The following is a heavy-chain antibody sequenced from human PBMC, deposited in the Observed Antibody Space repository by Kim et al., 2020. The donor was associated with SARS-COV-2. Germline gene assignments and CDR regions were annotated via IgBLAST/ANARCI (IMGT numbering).Heavy chain of an antibody. Sequence: ASVKVSCKASGYTFTSYGISWVRQAPGQGLEWMGWISAYNGNTNYAQKLQGRVTMTTDTSTSTAYMELRSLRSDDTAVYYCARERWWSIAGPNYGMDVWGQGTTVTVSS. D-gene: IGHD2-15*01. CDR3: ARERWWSIAGPNYGMDV. J-gene: IGHJ6*02. V-gene: IGHV1-18*04. CDR2: ISAYNGNT. CDR1: GYTFTSYG.